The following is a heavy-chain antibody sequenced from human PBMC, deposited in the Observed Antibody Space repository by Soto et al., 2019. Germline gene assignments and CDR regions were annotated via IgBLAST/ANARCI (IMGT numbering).Heavy chain of an antibody. CDR3: ARRSSGWYFDY. CDR1: GFTFSSYA. CDR2: ISGSGGST. Sequence: PGGSLRLSCAASGFTFSSYAMNWVRQAPGKGLEWVSVISGSGGSTYYADSVKGRFTISRDNSKNTLYLQMNSLRAEDTAVYYWARRSSGWYFDYWGQGTLVTVSS. D-gene: IGHD6-19*01. J-gene: IGHJ4*02. V-gene: IGHV3-23*01.